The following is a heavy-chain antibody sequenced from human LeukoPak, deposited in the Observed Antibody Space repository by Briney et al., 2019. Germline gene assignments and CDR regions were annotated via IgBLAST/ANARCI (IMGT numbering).Heavy chain of an antibody. CDR2: INSDGSST. D-gene: IGHD6-19*01. CDR1: GFTFSSYW. V-gene: IGHV3-74*01. J-gene: IGHJ4*02. CDR3: ARGQREWGLEQWLVPYFDY. Sequence: GGSLRLSCAASGFTFSSYWMHWVRQAPGKGLVWVSRINSDGSSTSYADSVKGRFTISRDNAKNTLYLQMNSLRAEDTAVYYCARGQREWGLEQWLVPYFDYWGQGTLVTVSS.